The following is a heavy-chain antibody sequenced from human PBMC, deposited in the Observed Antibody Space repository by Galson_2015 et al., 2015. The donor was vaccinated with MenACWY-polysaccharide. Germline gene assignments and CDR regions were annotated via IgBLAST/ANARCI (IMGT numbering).Heavy chain of an antibody. J-gene: IGHJ5*02. D-gene: IGHD3-22*01. V-gene: IGHV3-48*01. Sequence: SLRLSCAASGFTFNIYSMNWVRQAPGKGLEWVSDISSSSSSIYYADSVKGRFTISRDNSKNSLYLQMNSLRAEDTAFYYCARLLYDSGGPEPWGQGTLVTVSS. CDR1: GFTFNIYS. CDR3: ARLLYDSGGPEP. CDR2: ISSSSSSI.